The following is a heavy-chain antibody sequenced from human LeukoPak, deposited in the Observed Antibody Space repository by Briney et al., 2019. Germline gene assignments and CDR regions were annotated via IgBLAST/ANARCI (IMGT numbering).Heavy chain of an antibody. CDR3: ARGRGGYYYYYMDV. CDR2: ISYDGSNK. V-gene: IGHV3-30*04. J-gene: IGHJ6*03. D-gene: IGHD2-15*01. CDR1: GFTFSSYA. Sequence: PGGSLRLSCAASGFTFSSYAMHWVRQAPGKGLEWVAVISYDGSNKYYADSVKGRFTISRDNSKNTLYLQMNSLRAEDTAVYYCARGRGGYYYYYMDVWGKGTTVTVSS.